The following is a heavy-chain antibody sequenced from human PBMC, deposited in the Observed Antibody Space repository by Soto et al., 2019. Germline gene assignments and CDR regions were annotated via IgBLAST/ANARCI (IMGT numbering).Heavy chain of an antibody. V-gene: IGHV3-64D*09. CDR2: ISSNGGST. Sequence: GSLRLSCSASGFTFSSYAMHWVRQAPGKGLEYVSAISSNGGSTYYADSVKGRFTISRDNSKNTLYLQMSSLRAEDTAVYYCVKGDIVVVPAAMEDYWGQGTLVTVSS. CDR1: GFTFSSYA. D-gene: IGHD2-2*01. CDR3: VKGDIVVVPAAMEDY. J-gene: IGHJ4*02.